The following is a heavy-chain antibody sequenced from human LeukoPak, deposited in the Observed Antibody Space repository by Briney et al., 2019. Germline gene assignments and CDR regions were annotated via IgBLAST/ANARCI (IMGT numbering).Heavy chain of an antibody. D-gene: IGHD2-15*01. Sequence: GGSLRLSCAASGFTFSSYWMHWVRQAPGKGLVWVSRINSDGSSTSYADSVKGRFTISRDNAKNTLYLQMNSLRAEDTAVYYCAREIVAVAGTYYYYGMDVWGQGTTVTVSS. CDR2: INSDGSST. J-gene: IGHJ6*02. CDR3: AREIVAVAGTYYYYGMDV. V-gene: IGHV3-74*01. CDR1: GFTFSSYW.